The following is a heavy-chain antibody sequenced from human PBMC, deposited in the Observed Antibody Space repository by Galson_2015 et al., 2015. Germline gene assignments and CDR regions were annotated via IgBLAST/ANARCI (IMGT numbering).Heavy chain of an antibody. CDR3: ARDSPDYYDSSGYYSLDY. D-gene: IGHD3-22*01. CDR2: IKQDGSEK. Sequence: SLRLSCAASGFTFSSYWMSWVRQAPGKGLEWVANIKQDGSEKYYVDSVKGRFTISRDNAKNSLYLQMNSLRAEDTAVYYCARDSPDYYDSSGYYSLDYWGQGTLVTVSS. J-gene: IGHJ4*02. V-gene: IGHV3-7*01. CDR1: GFTFSSYW.